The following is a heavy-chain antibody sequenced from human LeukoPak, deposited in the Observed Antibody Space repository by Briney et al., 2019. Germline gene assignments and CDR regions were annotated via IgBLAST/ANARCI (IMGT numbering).Heavy chain of an antibody. J-gene: IGHJ4*02. V-gene: IGHV4-39*07. CDR1: GGSISSSSYH. Sequence: PSETLSLTCTVSGGSISSSSYHWGWIRQPPGKGLEWIGSIYYSGSTYYNPSLKSRVTISVDKSKNQFSLKLSSVTSADTAVYYCAREKVLGLYYFDYWGQGTLVTVSS. CDR3: AREKVLGLYYFDY. D-gene: IGHD3-16*01. CDR2: IYYSGST.